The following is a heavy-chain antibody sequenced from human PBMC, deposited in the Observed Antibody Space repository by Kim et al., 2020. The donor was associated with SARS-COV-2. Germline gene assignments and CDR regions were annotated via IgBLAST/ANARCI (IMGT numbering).Heavy chain of an antibody. J-gene: IGHJ4*02. D-gene: IGHD6-19*01. CDR1: GFTFSASW. V-gene: IGHV3-7*03. CDR2: INQDGSER. Sequence: RGSLRLSCATSGFTFSASWMTWVRLAPGRGPEWVANINQDGSERFYVDSVKGRFTITRDNAKTSLYLEMNNLRADDTAVYYCARGGWTFDSWGQGTPVTVSS. CDR3: ARGGWTFDS.